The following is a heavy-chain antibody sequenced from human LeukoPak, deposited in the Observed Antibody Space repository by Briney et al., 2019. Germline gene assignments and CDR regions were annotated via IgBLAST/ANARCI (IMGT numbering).Heavy chain of an antibody. CDR2: IYSGGST. CDR1: GFTVSSNY. CDR3: ARGEFGYSYGPLDY. J-gene: IGHJ4*02. D-gene: IGHD5-18*01. Sequence: GSLRLSCAASGFTVSSNYMSWVRQAPGKGLEWVSAIYSGGSTYYADSVKGRFTISRDNSKNTLYLQMNSLRAEDTAVYYCARGEFGYSYGPLDYWGQGTLVTVSS. V-gene: IGHV3-53*01.